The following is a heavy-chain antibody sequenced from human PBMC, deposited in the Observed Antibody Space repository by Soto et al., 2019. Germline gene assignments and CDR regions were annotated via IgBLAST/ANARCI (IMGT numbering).Heavy chain of an antibody. CDR3: ARDYGDYQFDY. CDR1: GGSISSSSYY. CDR2: IYYRGTT. J-gene: IGHJ4*02. D-gene: IGHD4-17*01. Sequence: SSETLSLTCTASGGSISSSSYYWGWIRQPPGKGLEWIGNIYYRGTTYYNPSLKSRVTISVDTSKNQFSLQLASVTAADTAVYYCARDYGDYQFDYWGQGTLVTVSS. V-gene: IGHV4-39*02.